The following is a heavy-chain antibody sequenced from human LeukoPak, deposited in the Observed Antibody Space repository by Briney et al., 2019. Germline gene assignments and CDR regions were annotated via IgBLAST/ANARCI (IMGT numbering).Heavy chain of an antibody. V-gene: IGHV3-48*03. CDR2: ISSSGSTI. Sequence: QPGGSLRLSCAATGFTFSSYEMNWVRQAPGKGLEWVSYISSSGSTIYYADSVKGRFTISRDNAKNSLYLQMNSLRAEDTAVYYCAELGITMIGGVWGKGTTVTISS. CDR3: AELGITMIGGV. CDR1: GFTFSSYE. D-gene: IGHD3-10*02. J-gene: IGHJ6*04.